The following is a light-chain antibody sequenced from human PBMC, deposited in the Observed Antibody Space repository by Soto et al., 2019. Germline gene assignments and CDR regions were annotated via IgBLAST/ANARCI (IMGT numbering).Light chain of an antibody. Sequence: QSVLTQPPSVSGAPGQRVAISCTGSSSNIGAGYDVHWYQLLPGTAPKLLIYGNNNRPSGVPDRFSGSKSGTSASLAITGLQAEDEADYYCQSHDSSLSGSRVFGTGTKVTVL. CDR1: SSNIGAGYD. CDR2: GNN. CDR3: QSHDSSLSGSRV. J-gene: IGLJ1*01. V-gene: IGLV1-40*01.